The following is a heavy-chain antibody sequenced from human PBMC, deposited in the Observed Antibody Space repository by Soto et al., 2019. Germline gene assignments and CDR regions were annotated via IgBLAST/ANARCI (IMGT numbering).Heavy chain of an antibody. CDR2: ISYDGSNK. CDR1: GFTFSSFA. J-gene: IGHJ5*02. D-gene: IGHD5-18*01. V-gene: IGHV3-30-3*01. CDR3: ARGVGSQMATAGWFDP. Sequence: QVQLVESGGGVVQPGRSLRLSCAPSGFTFSSFAIHWVRQPPGKGLEWVAVISYDGSNKYYADSVKGRFTISRDNSKNTLYLQMNSLRPEDTAVYYCARGVGSQMATAGWFDPWGQGTLVTVSS.